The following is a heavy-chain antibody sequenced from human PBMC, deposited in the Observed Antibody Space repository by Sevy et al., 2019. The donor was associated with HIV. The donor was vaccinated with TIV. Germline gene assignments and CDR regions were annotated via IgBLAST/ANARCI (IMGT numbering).Heavy chain of an antibody. J-gene: IGHJ6*02. D-gene: IGHD3-3*01. V-gene: IGHV3-74*01. CDR3: ARGQVLRFLEWPTYGMDV. Sequence: GGSLRLSCAASGFTFSSHWMFWVRQAPGKGLVWVSHINSHGIITNYADSVKGRFTISRDNAKNTVYLQINSLRAEDTAVYYCARGQVLRFLEWPTYGMDVWGQGTTVTVSS. CDR2: INSHGIIT. CDR1: GFTFSSHW.